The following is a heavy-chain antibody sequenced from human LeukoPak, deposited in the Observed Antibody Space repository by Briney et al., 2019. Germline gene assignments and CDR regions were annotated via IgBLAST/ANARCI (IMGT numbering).Heavy chain of an antibody. CDR3: ARRGAVAGTLDY. CDR1: GGSISSSNW. V-gene: IGHV4-4*02. Sequence: SETLSLTCAVSGGSISSSNWWSWVRQPPGKGLEWIGEIYHSGSTNYNPSLKSRVSISVDTSKNQFSLKLSSVTAADTAVYYCARRGAVAGTLDYWGQGTLVTVSS. J-gene: IGHJ4*02. D-gene: IGHD6-19*01. CDR2: IYHSGST.